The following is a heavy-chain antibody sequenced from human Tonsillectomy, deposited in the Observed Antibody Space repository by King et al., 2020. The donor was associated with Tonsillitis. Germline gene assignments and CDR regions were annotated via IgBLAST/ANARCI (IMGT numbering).Heavy chain of an antibody. D-gene: IGHD2-15*01. J-gene: IGHJ5*02. CDR2: INSNSGGT. V-gene: IGHV1-2*02. Sequence: VQLVESGAEVKKPGASVKVSCKASGYTFTAYYMHWVRLAPGQGLEWMGWINSNSGGTKYAQRFQGRVTVTRDTSISTAYMELSRLKFNDTAVYFCARDDWDYCTGGSCYSAWGQGTLVTVSS. CDR1: GYTFTAYY. CDR3: ARDDWDYCTGGSCYSA.